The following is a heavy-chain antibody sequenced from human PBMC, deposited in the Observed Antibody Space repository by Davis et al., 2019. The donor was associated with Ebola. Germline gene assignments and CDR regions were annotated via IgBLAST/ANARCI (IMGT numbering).Heavy chain of an antibody. CDR3: ARISTHHYYYGMDV. Sequence: TLSLTCTVSGGSIITNYWSWIRQPPGKALEWLALIDWDDDKYFSTSLKTRLTISKDTSRNQVVLTMTNMDPVDTATYYCARISTHHYYYGMDVWGKGTTVTVSS. J-gene: IGHJ6*04. CDR2: IDWDDDK. D-gene: IGHD5/OR15-5a*01. CDR1: GGSIITNYW. V-gene: IGHV2-70*01.